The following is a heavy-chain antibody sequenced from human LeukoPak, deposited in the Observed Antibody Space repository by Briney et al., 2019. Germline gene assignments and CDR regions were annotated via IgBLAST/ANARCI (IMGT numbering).Heavy chain of an antibody. CDR1: GGSISSCY. V-gene: IGHV4-4*09. D-gene: IGHD1-26*01. J-gene: IGHJ3*02. CDR2: IYTSGST. CDR3: ARRSYRTNDAFDI. Sequence: SETLSLTCTVSGGSISSCYWSWIRQPPGKGLEWIGYIYTSGSTNYNPSLKSRVTISVDTSKNQFSLKLSSVTAADTAVYYCARRSYRTNDAFDIWGQGTMVTVSS.